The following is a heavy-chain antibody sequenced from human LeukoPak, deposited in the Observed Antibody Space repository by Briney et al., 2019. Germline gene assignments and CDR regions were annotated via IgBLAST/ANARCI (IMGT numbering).Heavy chain of an antibody. J-gene: IGHJ4*02. CDR1: GYTLTELS. D-gene: IGHD5-12*01. CDR2: FDPEDGET. CDR3: ATAIASGYLNFDY. Sequence: ASVKVSCKVSGYTLTELSMHWVRQAPGKGREWMGGFDPEDGETIYAQKFQGRVTMTEDTSTDTAYMELSSLRSEDTAVYYCATAIASGYLNFDYWGQGTLVTVSS. V-gene: IGHV1-24*01.